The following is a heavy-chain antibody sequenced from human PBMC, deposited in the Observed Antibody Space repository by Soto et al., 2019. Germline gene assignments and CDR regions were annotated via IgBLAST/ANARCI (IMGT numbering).Heavy chain of an antibody. Sequence: QVQLRESGPGLVKPSETLSLTCSVSGGSVSSGTYYWSWIRQPPGKGLEWIGYIYDSGSTNYNPSLKSRVTISLDPSKNQFSLKLSSVTAADSAIYFCASGSSVSAYIDYWGQGTLVTVSS. D-gene: IGHD6-13*01. CDR2: IYDSGST. CDR3: ASGSSVSAYIDY. V-gene: IGHV4-61*01. J-gene: IGHJ4*02. CDR1: GGSVSSGTYY.